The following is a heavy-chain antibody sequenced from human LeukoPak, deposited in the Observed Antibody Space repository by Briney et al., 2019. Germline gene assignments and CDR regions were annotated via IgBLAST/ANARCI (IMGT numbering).Heavy chain of an antibody. CDR1: GFTFSSYA. CDR3: AKCQVAYSSSWSYFDY. Sequence: GGSLRLSCAASGFTFSSYAMSWVRQAPGKGLEWVSAISGSGGSTYYADSVKGRFTISRDNSKNTLYLQMNSLRAEDTAVYYCAKCQVAYSSSWSYFDYWGQGTLVTVSS. J-gene: IGHJ4*02. D-gene: IGHD6-13*01. V-gene: IGHV3-23*01. CDR2: ISGSGGST.